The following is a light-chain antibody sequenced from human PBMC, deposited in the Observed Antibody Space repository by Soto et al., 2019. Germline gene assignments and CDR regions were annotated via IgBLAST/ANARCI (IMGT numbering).Light chain of an antibody. CDR3: SRSYGGTRV. CDR2: DAS. V-gene: IGLV7-46*01. Sequence: QAVVTQEPSLTVSPGGTVTLTCGSSTGAVTSGHYPYWFQQKPGQAPRTLIYDASNKHSWTPARFSGSLLGGQAALTLSGAQPEDEGDYYCSRSYGGTRVFGGGTKLTVL. J-gene: IGLJ2*01. CDR1: TGAVTSGHY.